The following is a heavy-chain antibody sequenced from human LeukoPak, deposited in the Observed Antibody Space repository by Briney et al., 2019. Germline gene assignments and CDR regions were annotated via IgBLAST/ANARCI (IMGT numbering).Heavy chain of an antibody. V-gene: IGHV4-38-2*01. D-gene: IGHD2-21*01. CDR1: GYSISSGYY. CDR3: ARGDIPDF. CDR2: IFHSWKT. Sequence: SDTPSLTCGVSGYSISSGYYWGWIRQSPGKGLEWIGSIFHSWKTYYNLFLKSRVNISVDTSKNQFSLKLSSVTAADTAVYYCARGDIPDFWGQGTLVTVSS. J-gene: IGHJ4*01.